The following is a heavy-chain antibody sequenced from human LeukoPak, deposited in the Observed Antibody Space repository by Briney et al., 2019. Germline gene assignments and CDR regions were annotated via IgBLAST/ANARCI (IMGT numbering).Heavy chain of an antibody. V-gene: IGHV3-23*01. Sequence: GGSLRLSCTTSGFSFNTYSMSWVRQAPGKGLEWVSAINDDTPYYADSVKGRFTISRDNSKNTLYLQMNSLRAEDTAVYYSAKEDSYYDFWSGYYSPPFDYWGQGTLVTVSS. CDR1: GFSFNTYS. D-gene: IGHD3-3*01. CDR3: AKEDSYYDFWSGYYSPPFDY. J-gene: IGHJ4*02. CDR2: INDDTP.